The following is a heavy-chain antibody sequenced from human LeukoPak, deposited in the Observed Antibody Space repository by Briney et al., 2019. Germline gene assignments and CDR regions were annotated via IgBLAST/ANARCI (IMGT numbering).Heavy chain of an antibody. CDR1: GFAFSGSA. D-gene: IGHD3-3*01. CDR3: TRHGGAGSGYYSENYYYYGMDV. CDR2: IRSKANSYAT. Sequence: GGSLRLSCAASGFAFSGSAMHWVRQASGKGLEWVGRIRSKANSYATAYAASVKGRFTISRDDSKNTAYLQMNSLKTEDTAVYYSTRHGGAGSGYYSENYYYYGMDVWGQGTTVTVSS. V-gene: IGHV3-73*01. J-gene: IGHJ6*02.